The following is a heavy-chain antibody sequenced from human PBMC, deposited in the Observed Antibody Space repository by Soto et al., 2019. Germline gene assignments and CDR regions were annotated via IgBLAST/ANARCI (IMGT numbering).Heavy chain of an antibody. V-gene: IGHV4-31*03. D-gene: IGHD2-15*01. CDR2: IYYSEST. CDR3: ARDYKGSVAANDAFDI. J-gene: IGHJ3*02. CDR1: GGSISSGGYY. Sequence: SETLSLTCTVSGGSISSGGYYWSWIRQHPGKGLEWIGYIYYSESTYYNPSLKSRVTISVDTSKNQFSLKLSSVTAADTAVYYCARDYKGSVAANDAFDIWGQGTMVTVSS.